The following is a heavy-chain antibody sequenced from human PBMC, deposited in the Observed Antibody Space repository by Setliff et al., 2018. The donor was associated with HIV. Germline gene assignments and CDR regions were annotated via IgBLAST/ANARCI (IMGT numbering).Heavy chain of an antibody. V-gene: IGHV4-30-4*08. CDR1: GGSISDNKYY. CDR3: AREVDVLTTSDAFDI. D-gene: IGHD2-21*02. Sequence: SETLSLTCSVSGGSISDNKYYWSWIRQPPGKGLEWIGYIHYSGSAAYYSPSLQSRSTISIDTSKNQFSLRLTSVTAADTAIYYCAREVDVLTTSDAFDIWGRGTMVTVSS. J-gene: IGHJ3*02. CDR2: IHYSGSAA.